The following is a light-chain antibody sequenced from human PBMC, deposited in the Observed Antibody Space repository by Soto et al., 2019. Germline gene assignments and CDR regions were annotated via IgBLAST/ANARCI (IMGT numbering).Light chain of an antibody. CDR1: QSVTSTS. CDR2: GAS. V-gene: IGKV3-20*01. CDR3: QQYGSSSWT. Sequence: EIVLTQSPGTLSLSPGERATLSCRASQSVTSTSLAWYQQKPGQAPRLLIYGASSRATGIPDRFSGSGSATDFTLTISRLEPEDFAVYYCQQYGSSSWTFGQGTKVEIK. J-gene: IGKJ1*01.